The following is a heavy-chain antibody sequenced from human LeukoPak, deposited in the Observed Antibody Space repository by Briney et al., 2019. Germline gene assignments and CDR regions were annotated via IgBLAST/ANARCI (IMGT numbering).Heavy chain of an antibody. CDR2: ISSSSSTI. V-gene: IGHV3-48*01. J-gene: IGHJ4*02. CDR3: ARTCSSTSCSSGY. Sequence: GGSLRLSCAASGFTFSSYSMNWVRQAPGKGLEWVSYISSSSSTIYYADSVKGRFTISRDNAMNSLYLQMNSLRAEDTAVYYCARTCSSTSCSSGYWGQGTLVTVSS. CDR1: GFTFSSYS. D-gene: IGHD2-2*01.